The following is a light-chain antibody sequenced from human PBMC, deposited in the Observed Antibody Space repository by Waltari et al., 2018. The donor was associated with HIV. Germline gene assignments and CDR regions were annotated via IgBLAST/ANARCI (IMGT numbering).Light chain of an antibody. CDR1: QNINSD. Sequence: EVLMTPSPDTVSVSAGERATLSCRASQNINSDLAWYQHKPGQAPRLLIHGASNRAAGIPARFSGSGSGTTFTLTISRLQAEDFGLYFCQQYNDWPGTFGQGTKVEI. J-gene: IGKJ1*01. CDR3: QQYNDWPGT. CDR2: GAS. V-gene: IGKV3-15*01.